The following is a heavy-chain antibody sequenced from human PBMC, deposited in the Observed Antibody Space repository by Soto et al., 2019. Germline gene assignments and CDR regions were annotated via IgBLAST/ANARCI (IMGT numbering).Heavy chain of an antibody. CDR1: GGSFSGYY. D-gene: IGHD1-26*01. J-gene: IGHJ4*02. CDR2: INHSGST. CDR3: ARGAALKIVIPCAAYDKYYFDS. V-gene: IGHV4-34*01. Sequence: PSETLSLTCAVYGGSFSGYYWSWIRQTPGKGLEWIGEINHSGSTNYNPSLKSRVTISVDTSKNQFSLKLSSVTAADTAVYYCARGAALKIVIPCAAYDKYYFDSWGQGNQVTVSS.